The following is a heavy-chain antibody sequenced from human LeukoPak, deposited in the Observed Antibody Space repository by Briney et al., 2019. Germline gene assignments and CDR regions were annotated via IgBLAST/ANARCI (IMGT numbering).Heavy chain of an antibody. V-gene: IGHV3-30*02. D-gene: IGHD3-22*01. CDR1: GFTFSTHG. CDR3: AKWASSGYYFHH. Sequence: GSLRLSCAASGFTFSTHGMHWVRQAPGKGLEWVAFIRYDGSNKYYADSVKGPFTISRDNSKNTLYLQINSLRAEDTAVYYCAKWASSGYYFHHWGQGTLVTVSS. CDR2: IRYDGSNK. J-gene: IGHJ1*01.